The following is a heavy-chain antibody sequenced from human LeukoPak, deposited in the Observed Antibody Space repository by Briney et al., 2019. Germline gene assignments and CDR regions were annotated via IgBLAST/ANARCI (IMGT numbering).Heavy chain of an antibody. CDR2: MNPNSGNT. Sequence: ASVKVSCKASGYTFTSYDINWVRQATGQGLEWMGWMNPNSGNTGYAQKFQGRVTITADESTSTAYMELSSLRSEDTAVYYCARDRGRVVNSDLYYFDYWGQGTLVTVSS. D-gene: IGHD3-16*01. CDR1: GYTFTSYD. J-gene: IGHJ4*02. CDR3: ARDRGRVVNSDLYYFDY. V-gene: IGHV1-8*01.